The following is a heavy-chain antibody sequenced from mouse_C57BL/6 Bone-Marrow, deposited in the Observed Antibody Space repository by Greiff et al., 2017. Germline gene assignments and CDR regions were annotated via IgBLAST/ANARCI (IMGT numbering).Heavy chain of an antibody. CDR1: GFNIKDDY. J-gene: IGHJ3*01. CDR2: IDPENGDT. Sequence: EVKLQQSGAELVRPGASVKLSCTASGFNIKDDYMHWVKQRPEQGLEWIGWIDPENGDTEYASKFQGKATITADTSSNPAYLQLSSLTSEDTAVYYCTTGGSPFAYWGQGTLVTVSA. CDR3: TTGGSPFAY. D-gene: IGHD1-1*01. V-gene: IGHV14-4*01.